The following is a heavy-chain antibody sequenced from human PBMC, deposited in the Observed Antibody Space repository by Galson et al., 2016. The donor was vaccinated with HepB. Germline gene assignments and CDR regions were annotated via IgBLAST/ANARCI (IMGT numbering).Heavy chain of an antibody. CDR3: ARDGLSHSSSWNLGHFDP. CDR1: GFTFSNYG. Sequence: SLRLSCAASGFTFSNYGMHWVRQAPGKGLEWVAAIWYDGNNKYYADSVKGRFTISRDNSKNTLYLQMDSLRADDTAVHYCARDGLSHSSSWNLGHFDPWGQGTLVTV. V-gene: IGHV3-33*01. J-gene: IGHJ5*02. D-gene: IGHD6-13*01. CDR2: IWYDGNNK.